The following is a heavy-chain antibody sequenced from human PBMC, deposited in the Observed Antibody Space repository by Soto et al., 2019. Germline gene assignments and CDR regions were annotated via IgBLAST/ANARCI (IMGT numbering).Heavy chain of an antibody. CDR2: IYHSGST. Sequence: SETLSLTFAVSGGSISSGGYSWSWIRQPPGKGLEWIGYIYHSGSTNSNPSLKSRVIISMDTSKKQLSMKLRSVTAADTAMYYFARHRGTTMLRGGRGPFDPWGQGTLVTVSS. V-gene: IGHV4-30-2*01. D-gene: IGHD3-10*01. J-gene: IGHJ5*02. CDR1: GGSISSGGYS. CDR3: ARHRGTTMLRGGRGPFDP.